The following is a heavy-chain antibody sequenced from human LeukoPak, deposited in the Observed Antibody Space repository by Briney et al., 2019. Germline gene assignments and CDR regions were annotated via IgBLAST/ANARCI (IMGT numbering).Heavy chain of an antibody. CDR1: GYTFTSYY. D-gene: IGHD6-13*01. CDR2: INPSGGST. V-gene: IGHV1-46*01. CDR3: ARGKQLATYYYYGMDV. J-gene: IGHJ6*02. Sequence: GASVKVSCKASGYTFTSYYMHWVRQAPGQGLEWMGIINPSGGSTSYAQKFQGRVTMTRDTSTSTVYMELSSLRSEDTAVYYCARGKQLATYYYYGMDVWGQGTTVTVSS.